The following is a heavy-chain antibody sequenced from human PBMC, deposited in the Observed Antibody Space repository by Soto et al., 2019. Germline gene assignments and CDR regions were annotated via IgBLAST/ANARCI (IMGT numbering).Heavy chain of an antibody. V-gene: IGHV4-4*02. CDR2: IFHSGAT. Sequence: QVHLQESGPGLVKPSGTLSLTCTISGGSVSSTTWWTWVRQTPGKGLEWIGEIFHSGATNYSPSLESRVAISVDKSTNNFSLRLNSVTAADTAVYFCASRYGGVPYGLDVWGQGTTVTVSS. J-gene: IGHJ6*02. CDR1: GGSVSSTTW. CDR3: ASRYGGVPYGLDV. D-gene: IGHD3-16*01.